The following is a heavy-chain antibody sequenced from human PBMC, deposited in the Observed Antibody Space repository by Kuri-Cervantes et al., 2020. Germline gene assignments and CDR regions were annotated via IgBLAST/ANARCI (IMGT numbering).Heavy chain of an antibody. CDR1: GYTFTSYA. V-gene: IGHV1-3*01. Sequence: ASVKVSCKASGYTFTSYAMHWVRQAPGQRLGWMGWINAGNGNTKYSQKFQGRVTITRDTSASTAYMELSSLRSEDTAVYYCARVRGVYNWFDPWGQGTLVTVSS. D-gene: IGHD3-10*01. J-gene: IGHJ5*02. CDR2: INAGNGNT. CDR3: ARVRGVYNWFDP.